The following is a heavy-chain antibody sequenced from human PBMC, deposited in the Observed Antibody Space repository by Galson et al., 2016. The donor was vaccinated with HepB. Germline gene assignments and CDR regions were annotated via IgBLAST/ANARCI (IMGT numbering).Heavy chain of an antibody. Sequence: SLRLSCAASGFTFNSNAFHWVRQAPDKGLEWVALISYDGSNKYYADSVQGRFTISRDNSKNTLYLQMNSLRVDDTAMYFCARDREPETTMPIFDHWGQGVLVTVSS. CDR1: GFTFNSNA. D-gene: IGHD4-17*01. V-gene: IGHV3-30*04. J-gene: IGHJ4*02. CDR2: ISYDGSNK. CDR3: ARDREPETTMPIFDH.